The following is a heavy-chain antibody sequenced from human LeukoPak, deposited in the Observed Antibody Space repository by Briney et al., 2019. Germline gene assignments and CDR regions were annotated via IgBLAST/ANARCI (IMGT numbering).Heavy chain of an antibody. D-gene: IGHD1-26*01. CDR3: ARDRPYSGSPGWFDP. CDR2: ISAYNGNT. J-gene: IGHJ5*02. Sequence: ASVTVSCKASGYTFTSYGISWVRQAPAQGLEWMGWISAYNGNTNYAQKLQGRVTMTTDTSTSTAYMELRSLRSDDTAVYYCARDRPYSGSPGWFDPWGQGTLVTVSS. CDR1: GYTFTSYG. V-gene: IGHV1-18*01.